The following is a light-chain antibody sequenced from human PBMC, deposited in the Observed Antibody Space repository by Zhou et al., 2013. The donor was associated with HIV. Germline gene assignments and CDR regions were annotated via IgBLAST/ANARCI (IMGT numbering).Light chain of an antibody. CDR2: GAS. V-gene: IGKV3-20*01. CDR3: QQFHGSTGIT. J-gene: IGKJ3*01. CDR1: QSLTASHTFSASH. Sequence: IVLRQSPGTLSLSPGEGATLTCSVSQSLTASHTFSASHIVWYQQKGGQAPRLPIYGASVRATGVPDRFSGSRSGTDFTLTISRLEPEDFAVYYCQQFHGSTGITFGPGTQSGYET.